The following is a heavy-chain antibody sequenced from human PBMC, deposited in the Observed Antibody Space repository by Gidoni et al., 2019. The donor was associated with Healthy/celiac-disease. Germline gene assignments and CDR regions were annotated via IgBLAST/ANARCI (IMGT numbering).Heavy chain of an antibody. D-gene: IGHD1-26*01. V-gene: IGHV3-23*04. CDR3: AKDLYSGSYRAGDAFDI. CDR2: ISGSGGST. Sequence: EVQLVESGGGLVQPGGSLRLSCAASGCTFSSYAMSWVRQAPGKGLEWVSAISGSGGSTYYADSVKGRFTISRDNSKNTLYLQMNSLRAEDTAVYYCAKDLYSGSYRAGDAFDIWGQGTMVTVSS. J-gene: IGHJ3*02. CDR1: GCTFSSYA.